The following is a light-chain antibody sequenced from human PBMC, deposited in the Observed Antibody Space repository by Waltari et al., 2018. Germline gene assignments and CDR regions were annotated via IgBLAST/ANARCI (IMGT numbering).Light chain of an antibody. Sequence: QSILTQPPSVSGAPGQSVSISCTGSSSNIGAGYAVHWYQQVPGPAPQLIIFGNPLRPSGVTDRLSASKSGTPASLAITGLRADDEAVYYCQSYDINLSGSGVFGGGTRLTVL. CDR1: SSNIGAGYA. CDR3: QSYDINLSGSGV. V-gene: IGLV1-40*01. J-gene: IGLJ3*02. CDR2: GNP.